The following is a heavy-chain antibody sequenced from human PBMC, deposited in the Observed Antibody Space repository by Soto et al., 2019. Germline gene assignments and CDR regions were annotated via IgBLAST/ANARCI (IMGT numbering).Heavy chain of an antibody. CDR2: IIPIFGTA. CDR3: ASPAHIVGATGYFQH. CDR1: GGTFSSYA. J-gene: IGHJ1*01. D-gene: IGHD1-26*01. Sequence: QVQLVQSGAEVKKPGSSLKVSCKASGGTFSSYAISWVRQAPGQGLEWMGGIIPIFGTANYAQKFQGRVTITADESTSTAYMELSSLRSEDTAVYYCASPAHIVGATGYFQHWGQGTLVTVSS. V-gene: IGHV1-69*01.